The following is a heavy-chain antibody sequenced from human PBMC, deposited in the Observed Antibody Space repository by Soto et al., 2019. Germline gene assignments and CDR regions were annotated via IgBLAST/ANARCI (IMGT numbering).Heavy chain of an antibody. V-gene: IGHV4-39*01. J-gene: IGHJ6*02. CDR1: GGSISSSSYY. CDR3: ARTGTRAYYYGMDV. Sequence: SETLCLTCTVSGGSISSSSYYWGWIRQPPGKGLEWIGSIYYSGSTYYNPSLKSRVTISVDTSKNQFSLKLSSVTAADTAVYYCARTGTRAYYYGMDVWGQGTTVTVSS. D-gene: IGHD1-7*01. CDR2: IYYSGST.